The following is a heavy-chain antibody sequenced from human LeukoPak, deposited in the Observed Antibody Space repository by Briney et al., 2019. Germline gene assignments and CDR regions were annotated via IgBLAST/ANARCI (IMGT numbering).Heavy chain of an antibody. CDR2: IYSGGST. Sequence: GGSLRLSCAASGFTVSSNYMSWVRQAPGKGLEWVSVIYSGGSTYYADSVKGRFTISRDNSKNTLYLQMNSLRAEDTAVYYCARERTYYDILTGYYRGYFDYWGQGTLVTVSS. V-gene: IGHV3-53*01. J-gene: IGHJ4*02. CDR1: GFTVSSNY. CDR3: ARERTYYDILTGYYRGYFDY. D-gene: IGHD3-9*01.